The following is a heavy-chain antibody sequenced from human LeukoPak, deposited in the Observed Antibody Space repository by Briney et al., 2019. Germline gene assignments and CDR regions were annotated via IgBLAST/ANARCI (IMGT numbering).Heavy chain of an antibody. CDR3: ARAPTWRPYWYFDL. Sequence: PGGSLRLSCAASGFTFSSYAMSWVRQAPGKGLEWVSAISGSGGSTYYADSVKGRFTISRDNSKNTLYMQMNSLRAEDTAVYYCARAPTWRPYWYFDLWGRGTLVTVSS. CDR1: GFTFSSYA. V-gene: IGHV3-23*01. D-gene: IGHD3-3*01. CDR2: ISGSGGST. J-gene: IGHJ2*01.